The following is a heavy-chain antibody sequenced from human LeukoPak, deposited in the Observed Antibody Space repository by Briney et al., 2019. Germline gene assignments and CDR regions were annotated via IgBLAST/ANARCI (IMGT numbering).Heavy chain of an antibody. CDR2: IDPSGGST. V-gene: IGHV1-46*01. CDR3: ARDSSGSYDH. Sequence: GSSVTLSCKASGYSFTSYYMQWLRQAPGQGLEWMGIIDPSGGSTGYAPKFQGRVIMTRDTSTSTVYMDLSSLRSEDTAVYYCARDSSGSYDHWGQGTLVTVYS. CDR1: GYSFTSYY. D-gene: IGHD1-26*01. J-gene: IGHJ1*01.